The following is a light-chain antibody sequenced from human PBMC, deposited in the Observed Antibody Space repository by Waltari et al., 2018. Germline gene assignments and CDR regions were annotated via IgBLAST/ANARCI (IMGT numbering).Light chain of an antibody. CDR1: QSVSSS. CDR3: LQRSNWPRT. J-gene: IGKJ1*01. CDR2: GAS. V-gene: IGKV3D-15*01. Sequence: EIVMTQSPATLSLSPGERATLSCRASQSVSSSLAWYKQKPGQAPRLLIYGASSRATGSPDRFSGSGSGTDFTLTISSLEPEDVGVYYCLQRSNWPRTFGQGTKVEIK.